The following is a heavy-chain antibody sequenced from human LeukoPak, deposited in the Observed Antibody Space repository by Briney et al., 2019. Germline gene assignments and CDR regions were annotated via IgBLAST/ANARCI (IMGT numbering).Heavy chain of an antibody. Sequence: SETLSLTCTVPGGSISSYYWCWIRQPPGKGLEWIGYIYTSGSTNYNPSLKSRVTISVDTSKNQFSLKLSSVTAADTAVYYCARLSYYYDASGAFDIWGQGTMVTVSS. J-gene: IGHJ3*02. V-gene: IGHV4-4*09. CDR2: IYTSGST. D-gene: IGHD3-22*01. CDR3: ARLSYYYDASGAFDI. CDR1: GGSISSYY.